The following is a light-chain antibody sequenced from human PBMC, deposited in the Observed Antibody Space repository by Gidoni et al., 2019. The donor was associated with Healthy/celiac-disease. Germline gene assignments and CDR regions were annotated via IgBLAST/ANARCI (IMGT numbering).Light chain of an antibody. V-gene: IGKV4-1*01. Sequence: DIVMTQSPDSLAVSLVERASITCRSSQSLLSTSNNKNFLAWYRQKAGQPPKLLIYWASTRESGVPDRFSGSGSGTHFTLTISSLQAEDVAVYYCQQYYNAPITFXGXTKVEIK. CDR3: QQYYNAPIT. J-gene: IGKJ4*01. CDR2: WAS. CDR1: QSLLSTSNNKNF.